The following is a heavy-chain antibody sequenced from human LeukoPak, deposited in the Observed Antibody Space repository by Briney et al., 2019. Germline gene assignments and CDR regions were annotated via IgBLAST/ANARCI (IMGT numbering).Heavy chain of an antibody. CDR3: AKDHYDILTAVDY. CDR1: GFTFDDYA. D-gene: IGHD3-9*01. V-gene: IGHV3-9*01. J-gene: IGHJ4*02. CDR2: ISWNSGSI. Sequence: PGRSLRLSCAASGFTFDDYAMHWVRQAPGKGLEWVSGISWNSGSIGYADSVKGRFTISRDNAKNSLYLQMNSLRAEDTALYYCAKDHYDILTAVDYWGQGTLVTVSS.